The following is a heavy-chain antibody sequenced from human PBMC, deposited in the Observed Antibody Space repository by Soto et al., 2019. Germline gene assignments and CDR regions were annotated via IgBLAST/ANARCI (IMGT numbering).Heavy chain of an antibody. CDR1: GGSISGLY. Sequence: SETLSLTCSVSGGSISGLYWSWVRQPPGKGLEWIGSIYYSGTTIYNPSLTSRVSVSVDTSKNEFSLKLRSVTAADTAVYYCARQPTTGDTDLWFDPWGQGTLVTVSS. CDR2: IYYSGTT. CDR3: ARQPTTGDTDLWFDP. J-gene: IGHJ5*02. D-gene: IGHD2-21*01. V-gene: IGHV4-59*08.